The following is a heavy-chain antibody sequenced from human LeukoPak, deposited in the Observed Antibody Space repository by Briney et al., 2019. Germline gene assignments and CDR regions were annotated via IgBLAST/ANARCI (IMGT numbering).Heavy chain of an antibody. CDR1: GFSFSSHA. Sequence: GGSLRLSCATSGFSFSSHAMTWVRQAPGKGLEWLSAISISGDDTYYADSVKGQFTISRDNSKNTLYLQMNSLSADDTAMYYCANEIRPNDYWGQGTLVTVSS. CDR2: ISISGDDT. CDR3: ANEIRPNDY. V-gene: IGHV3-23*01. D-gene: IGHD4-17*01. J-gene: IGHJ4*02.